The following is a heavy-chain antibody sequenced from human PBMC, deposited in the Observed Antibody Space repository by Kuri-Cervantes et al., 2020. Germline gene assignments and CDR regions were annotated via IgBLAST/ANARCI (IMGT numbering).Heavy chain of an antibody. CDR1: GFTFSSYS. CDR3: ARLYCTNGVCFYYFDY. J-gene: IGHJ4*02. D-gene: IGHD2-8*01. Sequence: GESLKISCAASGFTFSSYSMNWVRQAPGKGLEWVSYISSSSSTIYYADSVKGRFTISRDNAKNSLYLQMNSLRAEDTALYHCARLYCTNGVCFYYFDYWGQGTLVTVSS. V-gene: IGHV3-48*04. CDR2: ISSSSSTI.